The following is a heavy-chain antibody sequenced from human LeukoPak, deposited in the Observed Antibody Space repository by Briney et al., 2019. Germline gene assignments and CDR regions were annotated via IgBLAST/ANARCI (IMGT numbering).Heavy chain of an antibody. CDR1: GGSFSGYY. CDR3: AITSIYYDSSGYRS. D-gene: IGHD3-22*01. V-gene: IGHV4-34*01. J-gene: IGHJ4*02. Sequence: SETLSLACAVYGGSFSGYYWSWIRQPPGKGLEWIGEINHSGSTNYNPSLKSRVTLSVDPSKNQSALKLSSVTAADTAVYYCAITSIYYDSSGYRSGGQGTLVTVSS. CDR2: INHSGST.